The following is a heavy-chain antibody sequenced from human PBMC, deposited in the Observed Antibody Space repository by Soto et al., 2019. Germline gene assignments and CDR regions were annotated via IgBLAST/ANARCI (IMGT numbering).Heavy chain of an antibody. V-gene: IGHV3-15*01. Sequence: GGSLRLSCAASGFTFSNAWMSWVRQAPGKGLEWVGRIKSNTDGGTTDYAAPVKGRFTISRDNSKNTLYLQMNSLKTEDTAVYYCATEVIAAAGTGAFDIWGQGTMVTVSS. CDR3: ATEVIAAAGTGAFDI. CDR2: IKSNTDGGTT. D-gene: IGHD6-13*01. J-gene: IGHJ3*02. CDR1: GFTFSNAW.